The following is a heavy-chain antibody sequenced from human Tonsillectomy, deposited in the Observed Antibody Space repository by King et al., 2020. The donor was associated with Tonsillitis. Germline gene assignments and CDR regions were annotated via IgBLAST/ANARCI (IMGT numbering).Heavy chain of an antibody. CDR1: GFTFSRYG. V-gene: IGHV3-30*02. Sequence: GGGGGGGGGGRGLPWGAPGFTFSRYGMPWVRQAPGKGLEGVALIAYDASYENYADSVKGRFAISRENPKNTLYLEMNSLRVEDTDVYYCAQDGIGLSDWYFDLWGRGTLVTVSS. CDR3: AQDGIGLSDWYFDL. D-gene: IGHD3-16*01. J-gene: IGHJ2*01. CDR2: IAYDASYE.